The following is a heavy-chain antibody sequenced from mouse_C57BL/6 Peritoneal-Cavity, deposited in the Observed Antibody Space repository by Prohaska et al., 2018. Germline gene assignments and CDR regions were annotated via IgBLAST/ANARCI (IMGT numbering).Heavy chain of an antibody. CDR1: VFTFTDYY. J-gene: IGHJ4*01. Sequence: EVKLVESGGGLVQPGGSLSLSCAASVFTFTDYYMSWVRQPPGKALEWLGFIRNKANGFTPEYSASVKGRFTISRDNSQSILYLQMNVLRAEDSATYYCARCGGSLLHCAMDYWGQGTSVTVSS. CDR2: IRNKANGFTP. V-gene: IGHV7-3*01. D-gene: IGHD1-1*02. CDR3: ARCGGSLLHCAMDY.